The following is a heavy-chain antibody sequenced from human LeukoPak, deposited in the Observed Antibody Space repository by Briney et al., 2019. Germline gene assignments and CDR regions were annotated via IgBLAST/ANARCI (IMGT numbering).Heavy chain of an antibody. J-gene: IGHJ4*02. D-gene: IGHD5-18*01. CDR2: IYYIGNT. Sequence: SETLSLTCTVSGGSITNYYWSWIRQPPGKGLEWIGYIYYIGNTIYNPSLKSRVTISVDTSKNQFSLKLSSVTAADTASYYCAGWADTAKAYFDYWGQGTLVTVSS. CDR1: GGSITNYY. V-gene: IGHV4-59*01. CDR3: AGWADTAKAYFDY.